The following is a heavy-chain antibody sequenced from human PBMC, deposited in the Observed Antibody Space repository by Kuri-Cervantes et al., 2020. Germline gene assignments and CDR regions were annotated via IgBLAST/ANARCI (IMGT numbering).Heavy chain of an antibody. Sequence: SETLSLTCAVSGGSISSSNWWSWVRQPPGKGLEWIGYIYYSGSTYYNPSLKSRVTISVDTSKNQFSLKLTSVTAADTAVYYCARRTVEHGSSSEGNWLDPWGQGILVTVSS. J-gene: IGHJ5*02. CDR2: IYYSGST. CDR3: ARRTVEHGSSSEGNWLDP. D-gene: IGHD6-6*01. CDR1: GGSISSSNW. V-gene: IGHV4-4*02.